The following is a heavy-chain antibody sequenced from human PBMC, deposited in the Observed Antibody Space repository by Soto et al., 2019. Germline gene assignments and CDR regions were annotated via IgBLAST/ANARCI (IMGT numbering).Heavy chain of an antibody. Sequence: ESGGGVVQPGRSLRLSCAASGFTLNDFGMHWVRQAPGKGLEWLAVISYDGNTEDYADSVKGRFTISRDSSKTTLYLQIDSLKAEDTAVYYCAKDRSLYLSFNYYGLDVWGQGTTVTVSS. CDR2: ISYDGNTE. CDR3: AKDRSLYLSFNYYGLDV. V-gene: IGHV3-30*18. J-gene: IGHJ6*02. D-gene: IGHD2-2*02. CDR1: GFTLNDFG.